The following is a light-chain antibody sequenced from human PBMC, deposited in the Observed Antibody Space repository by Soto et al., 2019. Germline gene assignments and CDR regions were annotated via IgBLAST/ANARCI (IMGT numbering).Light chain of an antibody. J-gene: IGLJ1*01. CDR3: SSYTSSSTHV. V-gene: IGLV2-14*01. CDR2: DVS. Sequence: QCVLTQPASVSGSPGQSITISCTGTSSDVGGYNYVSWYQRHQGKAPKLMIYDVSNRPSGVSNRFSGSKSGNTASLTISGLQAEDEADYYCSSYTSSSTHVFGTGTKLTVL. CDR1: SSDVGGYNY.